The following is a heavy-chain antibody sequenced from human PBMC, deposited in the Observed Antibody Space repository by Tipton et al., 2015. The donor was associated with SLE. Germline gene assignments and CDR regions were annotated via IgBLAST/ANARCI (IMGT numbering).Heavy chain of an antibody. V-gene: IGHV5-10-1*01. CDR1: GYSFTNYW. Sequence: QLVQSGAEVKKPGESLRISCKGSGYSFTNYWIAWVRQMPGKGLEWMGRIDASDSHTNYSPSFQGHVTISVDKSISTAYLQWSSLKASDTAMYYCARHEAMGVAAAGHYYYYMHVWGKGTTVTVSS. CDR3: ARHEAMGVAAAGHYYYYMHV. CDR2: IDASDSHT. D-gene: IGHD6-13*01. J-gene: IGHJ6*03.